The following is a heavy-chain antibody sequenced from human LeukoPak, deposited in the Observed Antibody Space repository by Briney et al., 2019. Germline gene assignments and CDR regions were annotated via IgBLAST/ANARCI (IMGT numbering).Heavy chain of an antibody. D-gene: IGHD6-6*01. Sequence: PGGSLRLSCAASGFTFSSCGMSWVRQAPGKGLEWVSAISGSGGSTCYADSVKGRFTISRDNSKNTLYLQMNSLRAEDSAVYYCAKGIGLSSSSSRDYYYYMDVWGKGTTVTVSS. CDR2: ISGSGGST. V-gene: IGHV3-23*01. CDR3: AKGIGLSSSSSRDYYYYMDV. CDR1: GFTFSSCG. J-gene: IGHJ6*03.